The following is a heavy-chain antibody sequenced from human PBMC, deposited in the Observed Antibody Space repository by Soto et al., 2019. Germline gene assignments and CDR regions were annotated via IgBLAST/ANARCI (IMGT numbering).Heavy chain of an antibody. J-gene: IGHJ6*02. CDR2: ISYDGSNK. D-gene: IGHD4-4*01. Sequence: GGSLRLSCAASGFTFSSYGMHWGRQAPGKGLEWVAVISYDGSNKYYADSVKGRFTISRDNSKNTLYLQMNSLRAEDTAVYYCAKAGFDSNYEYYYYYGMDVWGQGTTVPVSS. CDR1: GFTFSSYG. V-gene: IGHV3-30*18. CDR3: AKAGFDSNYEYYYYYGMDV.